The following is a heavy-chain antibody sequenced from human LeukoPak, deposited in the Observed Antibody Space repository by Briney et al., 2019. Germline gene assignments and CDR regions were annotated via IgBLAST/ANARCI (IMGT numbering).Heavy chain of an antibody. CDR1: GYTFTGYY. CDR2: INPNSGGT. Sequence: ASVKVSCKASGYTFTGYYMHWVRQAPGQGLEWMGWINPNSGGTNYAQKFQGRVTMTRDTSISTAYMELSRLRSDDTAVYYCARCLVSSWFRLGTGGFDPWGQGTLVTVSS. CDR3: ARCLVSSWFRLGTGGFDP. D-gene: IGHD6-13*01. J-gene: IGHJ5*02. V-gene: IGHV1-2*02.